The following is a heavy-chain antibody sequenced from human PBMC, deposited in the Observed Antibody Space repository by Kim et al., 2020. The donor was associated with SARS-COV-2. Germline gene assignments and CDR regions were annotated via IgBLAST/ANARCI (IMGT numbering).Heavy chain of an antibody. CDR2: ISWNSGSI. V-gene: IGHV3-9*01. J-gene: IGHJ5*02. D-gene: IGHD6-13*01. Sequence: GGSLRLSCAAAGFTFDDYAMHWVRQAPGKGLEWVSGISWNSGSIGYADSVKGRFTISRDNARNSLYLQMNSLRAEDTALSFCAKAGSISAVGTSVWLLAWSQVTLVTVSS. CDR1: GFTFDDYA. CDR3: AKAGSISAVGTSVWLLA.